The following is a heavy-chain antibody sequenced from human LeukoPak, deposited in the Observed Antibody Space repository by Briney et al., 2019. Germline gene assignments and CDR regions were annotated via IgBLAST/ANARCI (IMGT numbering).Heavy chain of an antibody. CDR1: GFTFSISW. V-gene: IGHV3-7*01. J-gene: IGHJ3*02. CDR2: INIDGSEK. Sequence: GGSLRLSCAASGFTFSISWMRWVRQAPGKGLEWVANINIDGSEKYYVDSVKGRFTISRDNAKNSLYLQMNSLRAEDTAVYYCARAQSPAFDIWGQGTMVTVSS. CDR3: ARAQSPAFDI.